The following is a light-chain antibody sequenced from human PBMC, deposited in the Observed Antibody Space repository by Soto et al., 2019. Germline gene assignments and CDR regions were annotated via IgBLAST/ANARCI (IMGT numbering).Light chain of an antibody. CDR1: QDIDKW. CDR3: QQASSFPHT. J-gene: IGKJ2*01. V-gene: IGKV1-12*01. Sequence: DIQMTQSPSSLSAPVGDRVSISCRASQDIDKWLAWFQQKPGKAPKLLISAASTLQNGVSSRFSGSGSGRDFTLTIQSLQPDDIGTYYCQQASSFPHTFGQGTKLEIK. CDR2: AAS.